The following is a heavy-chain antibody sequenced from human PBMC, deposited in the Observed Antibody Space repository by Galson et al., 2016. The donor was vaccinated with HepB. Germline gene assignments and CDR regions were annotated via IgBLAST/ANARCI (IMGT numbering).Heavy chain of an antibody. Sequence: SLRLSCAGSGFNFRTYGMHWVRHTPGKGLEWVGRIKNPADGGTTEYAAPVKGRFSISRDSAKTTFYLQMTSLRVDDTAVYYCAREGPYYYDGSGHFDAFDVWGQGTMVTV. CDR1: GFNFRTYG. D-gene: IGHD3-22*01. CDR2: IKNPADGGTT. V-gene: IGHV3-15*05. CDR3: AREGPYYYDGSGHFDAFDV. J-gene: IGHJ3*01.